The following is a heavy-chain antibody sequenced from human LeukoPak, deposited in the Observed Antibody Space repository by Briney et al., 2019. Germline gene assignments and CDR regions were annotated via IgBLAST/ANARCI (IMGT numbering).Heavy chain of an antibody. J-gene: IGHJ5*02. CDR2: INTSGST. CDR1: GLTLSNAW. CDR3: AREGGDPRWLDP. D-gene: IGHD6-25*01. V-gene: IGHV4-4*07. Sequence: GSLRLSCAASGLTLSNAWMTWVRQAPGKGREWIGRINTSGSTNYSPSLRSRVPMSVNTSKNQFSLHLTSVTAADTAVYSCAREGGDPRWLDPWGQGTLVTVSS.